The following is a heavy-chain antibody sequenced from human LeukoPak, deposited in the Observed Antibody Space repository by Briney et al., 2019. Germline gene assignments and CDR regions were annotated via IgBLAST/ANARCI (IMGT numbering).Heavy chain of an antibody. J-gene: IGHJ4*02. CDR3: ARHDGGAGWSSFDY. CDR1: GDSISSSY. CDR2: IYYTGST. Sequence: SETLSLTCTVSGDSISSSYWSWIRQPPGEGLEWVGFIYYTGSTNYNPSLKSRVTISVDPSQNQFSLELSSVTAADTAVYFCARHDGGAGWSSFDYWGQGTLVTVSS. D-gene: IGHD2-15*01. V-gene: IGHV4-59*08.